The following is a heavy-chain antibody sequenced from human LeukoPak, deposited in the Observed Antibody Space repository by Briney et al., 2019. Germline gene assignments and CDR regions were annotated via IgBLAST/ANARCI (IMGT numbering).Heavy chain of an antibody. CDR1: GFTFSSYG. CDR3: AKDLRSGSYYPNTYYFDY. Sequence: GGSLRLSCAASGFTFSSYGMHWVRQAPGKGLEWVAFIRYDGSNKYYADSVKGRFTISRDNSKNTLYLQMNSLRAEDTAVYYCAKDLRSGSYYPNTYYFDYWGQGTLVTVSP. J-gene: IGHJ4*02. D-gene: IGHD1-26*01. V-gene: IGHV3-30*02. CDR2: IRYDGSNK.